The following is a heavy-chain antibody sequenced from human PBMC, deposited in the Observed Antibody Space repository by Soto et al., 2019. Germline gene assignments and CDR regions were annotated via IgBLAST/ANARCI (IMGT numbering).Heavy chain of an antibody. CDR3: ARADCSGGSCYSINYYYYGMDV. V-gene: IGHV3-53*02. J-gene: IGHJ6*02. D-gene: IGHD2-15*01. CDR2: IYSGGST. CDR1: GFTVSSNY. Sequence: EVQLVETGGGLIQPGGSLRLSCAASGFTVSSNYMSWVRQAPGKGLEWVSVIYSGGSTYYADSVKGRFTISRDNSKNSLYLQMISLSAEDTAVYYCARADCSGGSCYSINYYYYGMDVWGQGTTVTVSS.